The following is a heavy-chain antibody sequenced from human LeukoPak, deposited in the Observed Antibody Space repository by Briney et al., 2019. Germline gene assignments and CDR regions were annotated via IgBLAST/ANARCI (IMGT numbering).Heavy chain of an antibody. J-gene: IGHJ3*02. D-gene: IGHD2-2*01. V-gene: IGHV3-23*01. CDR2: ISGSGGST. CDR1: GFTFSSYA. Sequence: PGGPLRLSCAASGFTFSSYAMSWVRQAPGKGLEWVSAISGSGGSTYYADSVKGRFTISRDNSKNTLYLQMNSLRAEDTAVYYCAKPTCSSTSCYSRMDAFDIWGQGTMVTVSS. CDR3: AKPTCSSTSCYSRMDAFDI.